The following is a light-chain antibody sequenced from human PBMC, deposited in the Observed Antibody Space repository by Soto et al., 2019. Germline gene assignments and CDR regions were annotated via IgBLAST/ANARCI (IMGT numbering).Light chain of an antibody. V-gene: IGLV2-14*03. Sequence: QSALTQPASVSVSPGQSITVSCTGTSSDVVGYNYVSWYQHHPGKAPKLIIYDVSNRPSGVSIRFSASKSDNTASLTISGLQPEDEADYHCSSYTTSNTRQIVFGTGTKVTV. CDR2: DVS. CDR1: SSDVVGYNY. CDR3: SSYTTSNTRQIV. J-gene: IGLJ1*01.